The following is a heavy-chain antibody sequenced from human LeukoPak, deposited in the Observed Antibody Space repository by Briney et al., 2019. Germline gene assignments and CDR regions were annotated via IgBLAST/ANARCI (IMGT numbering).Heavy chain of an antibody. V-gene: IGHV3-9*01. CDR1: GFTFDDYA. J-gene: IGHJ4*02. Sequence: PGRSLRLSCAASGFTFDDYAMHWVRQAPGKGLEWVSGISWNSGSIGYADSVKGRFTISRDNAKNSLYLQMNSLRAEDTALYYCAKSLDPNRLYSPFDYWGQGTLVTVSS. D-gene: IGHD3-16*02. CDR3: AKSLDPNRLYSPFDY. CDR2: ISWNSGSI.